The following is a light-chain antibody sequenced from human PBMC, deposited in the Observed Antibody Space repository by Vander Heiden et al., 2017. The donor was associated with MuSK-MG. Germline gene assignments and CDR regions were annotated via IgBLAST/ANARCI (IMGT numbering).Light chain of an antibody. V-gene: IGLV1-40*01. CDR1: SSNIGAGYD. Sequence: QSVLTQPPSVSGAPGQRVTISCTGSSSNIGAGYDVHWYQQLPKLLIYGNSNRPSGVPDRCSGSKSGTSASLAITGLQAEDEADYYCQSYDSSLSGSVFGGGTKLTVL. CDR3: QSYDSSLSGSV. CDR2: GNS. J-gene: IGLJ2*01.